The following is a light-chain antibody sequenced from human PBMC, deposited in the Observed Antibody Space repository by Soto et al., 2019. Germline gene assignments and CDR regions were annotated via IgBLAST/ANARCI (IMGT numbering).Light chain of an antibody. Sequence: DIQMTQSPSSLSASVGDRVTITCRASQGISRYLNWYQQKPGKAPKVLIYAASNLESGVPSRFSGSGSGTDFSLTISSLQAGDFATYFCQQYNNWPPWTFGQGTKVDIK. CDR2: AAS. J-gene: IGKJ1*01. CDR1: QGISRY. V-gene: IGKV1-39*01. CDR3: QQYNNWPPWT.